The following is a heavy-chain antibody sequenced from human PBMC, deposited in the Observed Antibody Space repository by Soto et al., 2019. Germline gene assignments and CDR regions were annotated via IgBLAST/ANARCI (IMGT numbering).Heavy chain of an antibody. J-gene: IGHJ4*02. CDR1: GFTFSRHY. V-gene: IGHV3-7*01. Sequence: EVQLAESGGGLVQPGGSLRLSCVASGFTFSRHYMTWVRQAPGKGLESVAKIKPDGSESYYVDSVRGRFTFSRDNAKNSLSLQRTSLRDEDKAVYYCAIEEWWRVEFWGQGPRVTVSS. CDR3: AIEEWWRVEF. CDR2: IKPDGSES. D-gene: IGHD2-15*01.